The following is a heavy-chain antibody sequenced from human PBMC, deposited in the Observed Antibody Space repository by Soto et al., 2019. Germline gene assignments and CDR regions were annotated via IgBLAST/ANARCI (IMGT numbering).Heavy chain of an antibody. Sequence: QSGGSLRLSCVATGFTVSGYWMSWVRQAPGKGLEWVANIKQDGSEKHYVDSVKGRFTISKDNAKNSLFLQMNSLRAEDTAVYYCARALVVVTEYFDYWGQGILVTVSS. D-gene: IGHD3-22*01. CDR2: IKQDGSEK. CDR3: ARALVVVTEYFDY. J-gene: IGHJ4*02. V-gene: IGHV3-7*03. CDR1: GFTVSGYW.